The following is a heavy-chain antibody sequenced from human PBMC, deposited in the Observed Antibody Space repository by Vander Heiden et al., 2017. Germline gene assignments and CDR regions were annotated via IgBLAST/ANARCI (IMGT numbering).Heavy chain of an antibody. V-gene: IGHV3-33*01. CDR2: TWNDGSRK. CDR1: GFTLSNYG. D-gene: IGHD3-10*01. Sequence: VQLVESGGGVVQPGRSLRLYCAASGFTLSNYGIHWVRQAPGKGLEWVAVTWNDGSRKYFADPVQDRFSISRDNSKVFLQMNSLRAEDTAVYYCARDGRVRGIIIRPYYYYGMDVWGQGTAVTVSS. J-gene: IGHJ6*02. CDR3: ARDGRVRGIIIRPYYYYGMDV.